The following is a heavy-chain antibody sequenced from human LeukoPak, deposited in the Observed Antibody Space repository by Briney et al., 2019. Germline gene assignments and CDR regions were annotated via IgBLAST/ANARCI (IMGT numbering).Heavy chain of an antibody. CDR1: GYTFTGYY. V-gene: IGHV1-2*02. D-gene: IGHD5/OR15-5a*01. CDR3: ARVYHYYYHHYMDV. CDR2: INPNSGGT. Sequence: ASVKVSCKASGYTFTGYYMHWVRQAPGQGLEWMGWINPNSGGTNYAQKFQGRVTMTRDTSISTAYMELSRLRSDDTAVYFCARVYHYYYHHYMDVWGQGTTVTVSS. J-gene: IGHJ6*03.